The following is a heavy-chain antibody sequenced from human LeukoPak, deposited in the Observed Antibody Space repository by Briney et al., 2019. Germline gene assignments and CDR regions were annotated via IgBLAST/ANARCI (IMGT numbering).Heavy chain of an antibody. D-gene: IGHD6-13*01. V-gene: IGHV3-9*03. CDR3: AKDFYSSSWYYFDG. Sequence: GGSLTLLCGASGLPLEDYPMRWVPPAPGEGVEGVSSISWNSASIGYADSVKGRITISRDNAKNSLYLQMNSLRAEDMALYYCAKDFYSSSWYYFDGWGQGTLVTVS. CDR2: ISWNSASI. J-gene: IGHJ4*02. CDR1: GLPLEDYP.